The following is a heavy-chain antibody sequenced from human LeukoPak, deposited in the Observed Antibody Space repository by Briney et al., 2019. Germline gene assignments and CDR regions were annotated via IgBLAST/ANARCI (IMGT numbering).Heavy chain of an antibody. J-gene: IGHJ4*02. D-gene: IGHD1-26*01. CDR2: VYYSGST. CDR1: GGSINGYY. CDR3: ARLGSYHDF. Sequence: SETLSLTCTVSGGSINGYYWSWIRQPPGKGLEWIGYVYYSGSTDYNPSLRSRVTISVDTSKNQFSLKLSSVTAADTAVYYCARLGSYHDFWGQGALVTVSS. V-gene: IGHV4-59*08.